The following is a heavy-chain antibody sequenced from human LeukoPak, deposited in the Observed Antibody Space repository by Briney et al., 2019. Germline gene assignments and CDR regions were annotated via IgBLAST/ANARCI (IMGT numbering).Heavy chain of an antibody. CDR1: GFTFSSYA. J-gene: IGHJ4*02. CDR2: ISSNGDST. Sequence: GGTLSLSCAASGFTFSSYAMHWVRQAPGKGLEYVSAISSNGDSTYNANTAKGRFTISRDNSKNTLYLQMGSLRAEDMAVYYCARGYDFWSGYWSHSDYWGQGTLVTVSS. D-gene: IGHD3-3*01. V-gene: IGHV3-64*01. CDR3: ARGYDFWSGYWSHSDY.